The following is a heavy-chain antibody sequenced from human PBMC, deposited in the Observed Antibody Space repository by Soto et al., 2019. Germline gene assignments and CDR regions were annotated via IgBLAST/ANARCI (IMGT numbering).Heavy chain of an antibody. J-gene: IGHJ4*02. Sequence: QVQLQESGPGLVKPSETLSLTCTVSGGSISSYYWSWIRQPPGKGLEWIGYIYYSGSTNYNPSLKRRVTISVDTSKNQFSLKLSSVTAADTAVYYCARTQAAGTGLGYWGQGTLVTVSS. CDR3: ARTQAAGTGLGY. V-gene: IGHV4-59*01. D-gene: IGHD6-19*01. CDR1: GGSISSYY. CDR2: IYYSGST.